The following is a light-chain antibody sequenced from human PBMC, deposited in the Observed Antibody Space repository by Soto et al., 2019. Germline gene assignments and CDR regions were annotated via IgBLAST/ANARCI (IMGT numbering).Light chain of an antibody. Sequence: DIQLTQSPSSLSASVGDRVTITCRASQSISTYLNWYQQKPGKAPKLMIYAASSLQSGVPSRFSGSGSGPDCTLTISSLQPEDVATYYCQQATSFPRTLGQGTKVDIK. V-gene: IGKV1-39*01. CDR3: QQATSFPRT. CDR1: QSISTY. J-gene: IGKJ1*01. CDR2: AAS.